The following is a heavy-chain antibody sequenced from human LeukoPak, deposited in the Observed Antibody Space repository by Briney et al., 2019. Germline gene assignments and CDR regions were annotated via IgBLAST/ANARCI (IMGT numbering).Heavy chain of an antibody. Sequence: LETLSLTCTVSGGSISSSNYYWGWIRQPPGKGLEWIGSIYYSGTTYHTPSLKSRVTISVDTSKNQFSLKLSSVTAADTAVYYCARRLANYYFEYWGQGTLVTVSS. CDR3: ARRLANYYFEY. CDR1: GGSISSSNYY. J-gene: IGHJ4*02. V-gene: IGHV4-39*01. CDR2: IYYSGTT. D-gene: IGHD3-3*02.